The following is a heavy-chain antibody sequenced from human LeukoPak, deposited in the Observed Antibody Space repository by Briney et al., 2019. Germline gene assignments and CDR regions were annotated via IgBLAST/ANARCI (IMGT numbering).Heavy chain of an antibody. Sequence: GASVKVSCKASGYTFTGYYMHWVRQAPGQGLEWMGWINPNSGGTNYAQKFQGRVTMTRDTSISTAYMELSRLRSDDTAVYYCARVSGITGTHFDYWGQGTLVTVSS. J-gene: IGHJ4*02. CDR2: INPNSGGT. D-gene: IGHD1-20*01. CDR3: ARVSGITGTHFDY. V-gene: IGHV1-2*02. CDR1: GYTFTGYY.